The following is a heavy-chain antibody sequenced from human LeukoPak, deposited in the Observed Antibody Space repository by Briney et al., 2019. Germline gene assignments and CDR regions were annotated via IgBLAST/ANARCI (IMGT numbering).Heavy chain of an antibody. D-gene: IGHD4-23*01. V-gene: IGHV4-59*01. J-gene: IGHJ3*02. CDR3: ARRGGLDAFDI. Sequence: SETLSLTCAVYGGSFSGYYWSWIRQPPGKGLEWIGYIYYSGSTNYNPSLKSRVTISVDTSKSQFSLKLSSVTAADTAVYYCARRGGLDAFDIWGQGTMVTVSS. CDR2: IYYSGST. CDR1: GGSFSGYY.